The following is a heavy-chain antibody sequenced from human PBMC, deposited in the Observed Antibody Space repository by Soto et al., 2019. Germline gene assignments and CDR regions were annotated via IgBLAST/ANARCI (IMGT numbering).Heavy chain of an antibody. D-gene: IGHD3-10*01. J-gene: IGHJ3*02. Sequence: QVQLQESGPGLVKPSQTLSLTCTVSGGSISSGGYFWSWIRQHPGKGLEWIGDINYSGSTYSNPSLKGRVTISVDTSKNQFSLKLSSGTAADTAVYYCARDILLWFGELPPRAHDAFDIWGQGTMVTVSS. V-gene: IGHV4-31*03. CDR3: ARDILLWFGELPPRAHDAFDI. CDR2: INYSGST. CDR1: GGSISSGGYF.